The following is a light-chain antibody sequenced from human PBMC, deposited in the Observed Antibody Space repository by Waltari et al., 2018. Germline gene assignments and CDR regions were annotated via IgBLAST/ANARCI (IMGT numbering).Light chain of an antibody. Sequence: EVLMTQSPATLSMSPGERATLSCRASQSISRNLAWYQQKPGQAPRLLIYAASTRATCVPARFSGRGSGTDFTLTISSLQSEDFAVYYCQQYNNWRTFGQGTRLEIK. V-gene: IGKV3-15*01. CDR3: QQYNNWRT. CDR1: QSISRN. J-gene: IGKJ2*01. CDR2: AAS.